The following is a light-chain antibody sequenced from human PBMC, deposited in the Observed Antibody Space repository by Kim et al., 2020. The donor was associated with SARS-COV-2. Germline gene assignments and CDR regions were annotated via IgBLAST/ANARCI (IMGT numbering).Light chain of an antibody. J-gene: IGKJ5*01. CDR3: QQRYNWSPLS. CDR2: HAS. Sequence: APGESATPSCKASQSVGTSLAENQQEPDPAPRLRIYHASTKATSISDSFSGSRSGTDLTLTISSLEPEVFEVYYCQQRYNWSPLSFGQGTGLEIK. V-gene: IGKV3-11*01. CDR1: QSVGTS.